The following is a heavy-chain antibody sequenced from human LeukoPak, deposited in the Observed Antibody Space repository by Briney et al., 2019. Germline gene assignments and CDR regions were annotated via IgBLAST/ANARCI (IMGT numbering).Heavy chain of an antibody. J-gene: IGHJ1*01. V-gene: IGHV3-21*01. CDR3: ARDGVDDFWSGYPTRKNYAEYFQH. CDR1: GFTFSSYS. Sequence: GGSLRLSCAASGFTFSSYSMNWVRQAPGKGLEWVSSISSSSSYIYYADSVKGRFTISRDNAKNSLYLQMNSLRAEDTAVYYCARDGVDDFWSGYPTRKNYAEYFQHWGQGTLVTVSS. D-gene: IGHD3-3*01. CDR2: ISSSSSYI.